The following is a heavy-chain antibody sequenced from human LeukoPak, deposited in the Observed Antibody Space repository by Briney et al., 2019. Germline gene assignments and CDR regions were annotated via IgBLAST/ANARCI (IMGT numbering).Heavy chain of an antibody. V-gene: IGHV4-34*01. CDR3: AGPADCSGGSCYRDFDY. J-gene: IGHJ4*02. D-gene: IGHD2-15*01. Sequence: SETLSLTCAVYGGSFSGYYWSWIRQPPGKGLEWIGEINHSGSTNYNPSLKSRVTISVDTSKNQFSLKLSSVTAADTAVYYCAGPADCSGGSCYRDFDYWGQGTLVTVSS. CDR2: INHSGST. CDR1: GGSFSGYY.